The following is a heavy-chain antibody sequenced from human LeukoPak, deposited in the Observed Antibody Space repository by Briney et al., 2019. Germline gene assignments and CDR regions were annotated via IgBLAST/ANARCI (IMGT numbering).Heavy chain of an antibody. V-gene: IGHV3-64D*06. D-gene: IGHD6-19*01. CDR1: GFPFSSYA. CDR2: ISSNGGST. Sequence: GSLRLSCSASGFPFSSYAMHWVRPAPGKGLEYVSAISSNGGSTYYADSVKGRFTISRDNSKNTLYLQMSSLRAEDTAVYYCVKASRYSSGWYDYWGQGTLVTVSS. J-gene: IGHJ4*02. CDR3: VKASRYSSGWYDY.